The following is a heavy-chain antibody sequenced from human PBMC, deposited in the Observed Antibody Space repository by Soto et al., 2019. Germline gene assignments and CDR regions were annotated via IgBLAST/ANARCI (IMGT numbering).Heavy chain of an antibody. CDR2: IYSGDST. CDR3: ARSTSSGYYYY. Sequence: EVQLVETGGGLIQPGGSLRLSCAASGFTVSTHYMSWVRQAPGKGLEWVSGIYSGDSTSYADSVKGRFTISKDNSKNTLYLQMNSLRAEDTAVYYCARSTSSGYYYYWGQGTLVTVSS. V-gene: IGHV3-53*02. D-gene: IGHD3-22*01. J-gene: IGHJ4*02. CDR1: GFTVSTHY.